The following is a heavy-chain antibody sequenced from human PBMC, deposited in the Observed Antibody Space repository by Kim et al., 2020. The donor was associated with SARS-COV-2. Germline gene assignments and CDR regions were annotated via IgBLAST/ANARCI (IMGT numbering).Heavy chain of an antibody. V-gene: IGHV4-39*01. CDR3: AREGAYRYSVPWDYYYG. Sequence: SQTLSLTCTVSGGSISSSSYYWGWIRQPPGKGLEWIGSIYYSGSTYYNPSLKSRVTISVDTSKNQFSLKLSSVTAADTAVYYCAREGAYRYSVPWDYYYG. D-gene: IGHD3-16*02. J-gene: IGHJ6*01. CDR1: GGSISSSSYY. CDR2: IYYSGST.